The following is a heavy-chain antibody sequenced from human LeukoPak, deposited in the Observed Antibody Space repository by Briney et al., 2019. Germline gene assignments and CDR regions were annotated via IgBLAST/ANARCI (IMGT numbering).Heavy chain of an antibody. CDR2: IYYSGRT. CDR3: ARHVRYYDILTGLTSYYFDY. V-gene: IGHV4-59*08. J-gene: IGHJ4*02. Sequence: SETLSLTCTVSGGSISSYYWSWIRQPPGKGLEWIGYIYYSGRTNYNPSLKSRVTISGDTSKNQFSLKLSSVTAADTAVYYCARHVRYYDILTGLTSYYFDYWGQGTLVTVSS. CDR1: GGSISSYY. D-gene: IGHD3-9*01.